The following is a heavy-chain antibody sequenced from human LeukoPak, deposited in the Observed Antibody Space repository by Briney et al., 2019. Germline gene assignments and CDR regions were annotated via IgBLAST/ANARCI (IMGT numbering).Heavy chain of an antibody. Sequence: EGSVKVSCKSSGYTFTTYGITWVRQAPGQGLEWMGWINTYNSNTNYAQKLQGRVTMTTDTSTSTAYMELRSLRSADTAMYYCARDRMDTGKYFDYWGQGTLVTVSS. J-gene: IGHJ4*02. D-gene: IGHD5-18*01. CDR1: GYTFTTYG. V-gene: IGHV1-18*01. CDR3: ARDRMDTGKYFDY. CDR2: INTYNSNT.